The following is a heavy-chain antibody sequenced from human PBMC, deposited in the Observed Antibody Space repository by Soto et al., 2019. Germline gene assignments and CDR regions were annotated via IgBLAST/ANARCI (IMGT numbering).Heavy chain of an antibody. J-gene: IGHJ4*02. CDR2: IYSGGTT. CDR3: AKSDGYPFDY. D-gene: IGHD5-12*01. V-gene: IGHV3-53*01. CDR1: GFTVSSNY. Sequence: EVQLVESGGGLIQPGGSLRLSCVASGFTVSSNYMSWVRQAPGKGLEWVSVIYSGGTTYYADSVKGRFTISRDNSKNTRYLQMNSLGAEDTAVYYCAKSDGYPFDYWGQGTLVTVAS.